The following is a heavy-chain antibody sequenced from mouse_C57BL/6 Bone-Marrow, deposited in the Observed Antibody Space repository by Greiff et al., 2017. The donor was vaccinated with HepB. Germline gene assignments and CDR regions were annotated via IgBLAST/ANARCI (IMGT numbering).Heavy chain of an antibody. CDR2: INYDGSST. J-gene: IGHJ4*01. Sequence: EVKVVESEGGLVQPGSSMKLSCTASGFTFSDYYMAWVRQVPEKGLEWVANINYDGSSTYYLDSLKSRFIISRDNAKNILYLQMSSLKSEDTATYYCAREDAMDYWGQGTSVTVSS. CDR3: AREDAMDY. V-gene: IGHV5-16*01. CDR1: GFTFSDYY.